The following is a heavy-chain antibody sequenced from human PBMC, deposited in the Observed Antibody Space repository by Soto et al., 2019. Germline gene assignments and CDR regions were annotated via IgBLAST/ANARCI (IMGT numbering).Heavy chain of an antibody. V-gene: IGHV3-23*01. J-gene: IGHJ3*02. CDR2: ISSGGDNT. Sequence: VGSLRLSCAASAFTFSSHAMSWVRQAPGKGLEWVSTISSGGDNTYSADSVKGRFTISRDNSKNTLYLQMNSLRAEDTAVYYCAKDHYYDSSGYWDAFDIWGQGAMVTVSS. CDR3: AKDHYYDSSGYWDAFDI. CDR1: AFTFSSHA. D-gene: IGHD3-22*01.